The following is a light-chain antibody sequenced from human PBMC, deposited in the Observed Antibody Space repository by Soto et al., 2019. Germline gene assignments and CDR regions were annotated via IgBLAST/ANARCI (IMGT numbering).Light chain of an antibody. CDR3: QQRATWPLT. V-gene: IGKV3-11*01. CDR1: QSIGSF. Sequence: EIVLTQSPATLSLSPGERATLSCRASQSIGSFLAWYQQKPGQSPSLLIYDASNRATGIPGRFSGSGSGTDFTLTISSLEPEDFAIYYCQQRATWPLTFGGGTRVEIK. CDR2: DAS. J-gene: IGKJ4*01.